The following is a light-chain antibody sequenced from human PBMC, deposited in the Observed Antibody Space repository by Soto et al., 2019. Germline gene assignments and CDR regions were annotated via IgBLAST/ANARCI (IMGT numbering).Light chain of an antibody. Sequence: DVVMTQSPLSLPVTLGQPASTSCRSNQRLVHSDGIAYFSWFQQRPGRSQRRXSYKVSNRDSWVPAKCRRSGAATHVALKISRVEAEDVGVYYCMQGTHWPITFGQGTRLEIK. CDR2: KVS. CDR1: QRLVHSDGIAY. V-gene: IGKV2-30*02. J-gene: IGKJ5*01. CDR3: MQGTHWPIT.